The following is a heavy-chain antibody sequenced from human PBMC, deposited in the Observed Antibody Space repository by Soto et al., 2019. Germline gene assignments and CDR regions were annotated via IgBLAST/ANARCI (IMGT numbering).Heavy chain of an antibody. CDR3: ARQWGGKLILQTQGGIDV. CDR2: ISYDGSNK. V-gene: IGHV3-30-3*01. D-gene: IGHD1-26*01. J-gene: IGHJ6*02. Sequence: ESGGGVVQPGRSLRLSCAASGFTFSSYAMHWVRQAPGKGLEWVAVISYDGSNKYYADSVKGRFTISRDNSKNTLYLQMNSLRAEDTAVYYCARQWGGKLILQTQGGIDVWGQGTTVTVSS. CDR1: GFTFSSYA.